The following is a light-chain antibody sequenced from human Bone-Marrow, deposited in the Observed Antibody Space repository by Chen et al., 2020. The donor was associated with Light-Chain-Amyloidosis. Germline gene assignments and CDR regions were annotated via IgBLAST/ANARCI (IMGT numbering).Light chain of an antibody. J-gene: IGKJ4*01. V-gene: IGKV3-20*01. CDR3: QQYGTSPFT. CDR2: GSS. CDR1: QTISSNY. Sequence: EIVLMQSPGTLSLSPGEGANLSCRASQTISSNYLTWYQQKFGQAPRLLIYGSSSRATGIPDRFTGSGSGTDFTLTINRLEPEDFAMYYCQQYGTSPFTFGGGTKVEIK.